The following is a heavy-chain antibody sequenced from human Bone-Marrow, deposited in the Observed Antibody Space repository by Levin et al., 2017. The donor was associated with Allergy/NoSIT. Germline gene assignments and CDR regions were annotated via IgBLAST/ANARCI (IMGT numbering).Heavy chain of an antibody. CDR3: AREGYYYGSGNYYVNWFDP. CDR1: GFTFSSYS. Sequence: GGSLRLSCAASGFTFSSYSMTWVRQAPGKGLEWVASISRSGSYIYYADSVKGRFSISRDNAKDSLYLQMDSLGAEDTAVYYCAREGYYYGSGNYYVNWFDPWGQGTLVTVSS. D-gene: IGHD3-10*01. J-gene: IGHJ5*02. CDR2: ISRSGSYI. V-gene: IGHV3-21*01.